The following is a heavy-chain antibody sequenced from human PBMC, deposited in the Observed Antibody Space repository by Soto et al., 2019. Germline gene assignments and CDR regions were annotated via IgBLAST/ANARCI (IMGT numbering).Heavy chain of an antibody. CDR1: GGSFSGYY. CDR3: AANIRFLEWLFRNYYFDY. CDR2: INHSGST. D-gene: IGHD3-3*01. J-gene: IGHJ4*02. V-gene: IGHV4-34*01. Sequence: SETLSLTCAVYGGSFSGYYWSWIRQPPGKGLEWIGEINHSGSTNYNPSLKSRATISQDTSKNQFSLKLSSVTAADTAVYYCAANIRFLEWLFRNYYFDYWGQGTLVTVSS.